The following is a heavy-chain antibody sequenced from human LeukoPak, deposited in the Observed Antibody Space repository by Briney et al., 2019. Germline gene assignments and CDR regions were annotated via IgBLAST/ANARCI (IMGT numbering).Heavy chain of an antibody. D-gene: IGHD5-24*01. V-gene: IGHV4-39*01. CDR1: GGSISSSSYY. CDR2: IYYSGST. Sequence: SETLSLTCTVSGGSISSSSYYWGWIRPPPGKGLEWIGSIYYSGSTYYNPSLKSRVTISVDTSKNQFSLKLSSVTAADTAVYYCARRRMANPFDYWGQGTLVTVSS. CDR3: ARRRMANPFDY. J-gene: IGHJ4*02.